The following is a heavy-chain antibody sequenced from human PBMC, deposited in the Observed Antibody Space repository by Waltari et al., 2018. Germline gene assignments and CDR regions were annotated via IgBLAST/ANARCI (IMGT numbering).Heavy chain of an antibody. Sequence: QVQLVQSGAEVKKPGASVKVSCKASGYTFASYSIPGMRKAAGQGLEWMGIIDPSGDSTTYAQKCQGRVTMTGDTSTSTVYMEMSSLRSEDTAVYFCARLAGGTDFWGQGTLVTVSS. V-gene: IGHV1-46*01. CDR1: GYTFASYS. CDR3: ARLAGGTDF. CDR2: IDPSGDST. J-gene: IGHJ4*02. D-gene: IGHD2-15*01.